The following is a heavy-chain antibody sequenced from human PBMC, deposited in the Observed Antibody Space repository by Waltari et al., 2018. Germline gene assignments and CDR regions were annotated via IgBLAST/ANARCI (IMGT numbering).Heavy chain of an antibody. J-gene: IGHJ3*02. D-gene: IGHD3-3*01. CDR3: ARGGYDFWSGYLPENAIDI. Sequence: QVQLQQWGAGLLKPSETLSLTCAVYGGSFSGYYWSWIRQPPGKGLEWIGEINHSGSTNYNPSLKSRVTISVDTSKNQFSLKLSSVTAADTAVYYCARGGYDFWSGYLPENAIDIWGQGTMVTVSS. CDR2: INHSGST. CDR1: GGSFSGYY. V-gene: IGHV4-34*01.